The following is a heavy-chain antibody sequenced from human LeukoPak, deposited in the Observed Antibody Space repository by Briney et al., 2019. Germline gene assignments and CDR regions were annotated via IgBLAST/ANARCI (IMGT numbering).Heavy chain of an antibody. D-gene: IGHD3-22*01. CDR3: ARAHSDYYDSSGYYSLWFDP. V-gene: IGHV4-30-2*01. CDR2: IYHSGST. J-gene: IGHJ5*02. Sequence: SETLSLTCAVSGGSISSGGYSWSWIRQPPGKGLEWIGYIYHSGSTYYNPSLKSRVTISVDRSKNQFSLELSPVTAADTAVYYCARAHSDYYDSSGYYSLWFDPWGQGTLVTVSS. CDR1: GGSISSGGYS.